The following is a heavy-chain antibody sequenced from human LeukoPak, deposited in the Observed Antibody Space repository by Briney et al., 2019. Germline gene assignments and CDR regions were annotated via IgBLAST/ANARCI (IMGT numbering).Heavy chain of an antibody. CDR3: AIGYCSGGSCLPLGAFDI. Sequence: ASVKVSCKASGYTFTGYYMHWVRQAPGQGLEWMGWINPNSGGTNYAQKFQGWVTMTRDTSISTAYMELSRLRSDDTAVYYCAIGYCSGGSCLPLGAFDIWGQGTMVTVSS. V-gene: IGHV1-2*04. CDR2: INPNSGGT. CDR1: GYTFTGYY. J-gene: IGHJ3*02. D-gene: IGHD2-15*01.